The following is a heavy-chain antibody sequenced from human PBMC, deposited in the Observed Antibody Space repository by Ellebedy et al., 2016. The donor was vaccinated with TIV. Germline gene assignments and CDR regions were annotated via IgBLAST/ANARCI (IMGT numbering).Heavy chain of an antibody. CDR3: ARICHYGMDV. Sequence: SETLSLXCTVSGGSISSSSYYWSWIRQPPGKGLEWIGYIYYSGSTNYNPSLKSRVTISVDTSKNQFSLKLSSVTAADTAVYYCARICHYGMDVWGQGTTVTVSS. CDR1: GGSISSSSYY. CDR2: IYYSGST. J-gene: IGHJ6*02. D-gene: IGHD3-10*02. V-gene: IGHV4-61*01.